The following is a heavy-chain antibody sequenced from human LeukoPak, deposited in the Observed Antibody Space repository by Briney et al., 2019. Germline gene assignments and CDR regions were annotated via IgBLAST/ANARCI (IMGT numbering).Heavy chain of an antibody. D-gene: IGHD5-18*01. V-gene: IGHV6-1*01. Sequence: SQTLSLTCAIFGDSVSSNSAAWNWIRQSPSRGLEWLGRTYYRSQWYNDYAVSVKGRITINPDTSKNKFSLQLNSVTPEDTAVYYCAREEADTYGFEYWGQGTLVTVSS. CDR2: TYYRSQWYN. CDR1: GDSVSSNSAA. J-gene: IGHJ4*02. CDR3: AREEADTYGFEY.